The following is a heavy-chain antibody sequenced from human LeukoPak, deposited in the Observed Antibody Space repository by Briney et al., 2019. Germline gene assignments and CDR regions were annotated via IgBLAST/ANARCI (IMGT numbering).Heavy chain of an antibody. Sequence: GGSLRLSCAASGFTFSSYAMSWVRQAPGKGLEWVSAISGSGGSTYYVDSVKGRFTISRDNSKNTLYLQMNSLRAEDTAVYYCAKAGIVGASFWYFDLWGRGTLVTVSS. CDR2: ISGSGGST. J-gene: IGHJ2*01. D-gene: IGHD1-26*01. V-gene: IGHV3-23*01. CDR1: GFTFSSYA. CDR3: AKAGIVGASFWYFDL.